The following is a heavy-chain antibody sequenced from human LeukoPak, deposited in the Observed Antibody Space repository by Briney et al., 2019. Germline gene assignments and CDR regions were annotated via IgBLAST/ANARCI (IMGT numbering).Heavy chain of an antibody. CDR3: ASGHYGSGSYSPFDH. CDR2: IYYSGST. V-gene: IGHV4-59*08. J-gene: IGHJ4*02. CDR1: GGSISSYY. Sequence: SETLSLTCTVSGGSISSYYWNWMRQPPGKGLEWIGYIYYSGSTNYNPSLKSRVTISVDTSKNQFSLKLSSVTAADTAVYYCASGHYGSGSYSPFDHWGQGTLVTVSS. D-gene: IGHD3-10*01.